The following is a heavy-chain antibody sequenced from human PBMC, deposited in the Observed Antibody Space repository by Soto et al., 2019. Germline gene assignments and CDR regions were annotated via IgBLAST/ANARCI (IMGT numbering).Heavy chain of an antibody. CDR1: GYTFTNYA. J-gene: IGHJ4*02. CDR3: ARGGGGLRLGELPFFDY. CDR2: INSANGNT. V-gene: IGHV1-3*01. D-gene: IGHD3-16*01. Sequence: ASVKVSCTASGYTFTNYAIHWVRQAPGQRLEWMGWINSANGNTQYSQKFQGRLTITRDTSASTGTMDLSSLRSEDTAVYYCARGGGGLRLGELPFFDYWGQGTLVTVSS.